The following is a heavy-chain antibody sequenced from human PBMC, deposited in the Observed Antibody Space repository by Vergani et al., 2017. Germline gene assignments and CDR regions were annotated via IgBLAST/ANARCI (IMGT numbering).Heavy chain of an antibody. D-gene: IGHD3-10*01. CDR1: GYPFISFA. CDR3: TRGVIIASYYMDV. V-gene: IGHV1-3*01. Sequence: QVQLVQSGAEVKQPGASVKVSCKASGYPFISFAIHWVRQAPGQRLEWMGWINAGNGDTKYSQKFQGIVTITRDTSASTAYMERSSLRFEDTAVYYCTRGVIIASYYMDVWGKGTTVTVSS. CDR2: INAGNGDT. J-gene: IGHJ6*03.